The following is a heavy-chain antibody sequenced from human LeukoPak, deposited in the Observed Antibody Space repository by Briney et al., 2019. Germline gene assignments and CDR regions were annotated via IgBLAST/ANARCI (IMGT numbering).Heavy chain of an antibody. CDR1: GGSISSYY. Sequence: SETLSLTCTVSGGSISSYYWSWIRQPAGKGLEWIGRIYTSGSTNYNPSLKSRVTMSVDTSKNQFSLKLSSVTAADTAVYYCARAFRSGGYYYYYYMDVWGRGTTVTISS. CDR2: IYTSGST. V-gene: IGHV4-4*07. CDR3: ARAFRSGGYYYYYYMDV. D-gene: IGHD4-23*01. J-gene: IGHJ6*03.